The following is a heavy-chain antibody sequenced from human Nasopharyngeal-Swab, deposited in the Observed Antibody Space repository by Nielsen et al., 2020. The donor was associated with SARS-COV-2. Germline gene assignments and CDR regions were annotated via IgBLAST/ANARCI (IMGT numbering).Heavy chain of an antibody. J-gene: IGHJ4*02. CDR3: ARDSRVAIDY. Sequence: SLKISCAASGFTFDDYAMHWVRQAPGKGLEWVSGISWNSGSIGYADSVKGRFTISRDNAKNSLYLQMNSLRAEDTAVYYCARDSRVAIDYWGQGTLVTVSS. D-gene: IGHD3-3*01. CDR2: ISWNSGSI. CDR1: GFTFDDYA. V-gene: IGHV3-9*01.